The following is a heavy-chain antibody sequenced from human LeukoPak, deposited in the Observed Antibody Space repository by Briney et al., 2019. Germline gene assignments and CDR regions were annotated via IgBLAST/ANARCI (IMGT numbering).Heavy chain of an antibody. J-gene: IGHJ4*02. Sequence: SETLSLTCTVSGASLSSAHGWSWIRQPPGQGLEWIGYSQNSGCTNCNPSLKSRVTISVDTSKNQFSLKLSSVTAADTAIHYCARDYSGSLDYWGQGILVTVTS. V-gene: IGHV4-61*01. CDR3: ARDYSGSLDY. CDR1: GASLSSAHG. CDR2: SQNSGCT. D-gene: IGHD3-10*01.